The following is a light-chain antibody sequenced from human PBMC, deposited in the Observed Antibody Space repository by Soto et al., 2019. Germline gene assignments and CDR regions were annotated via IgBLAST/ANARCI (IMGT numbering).Light chain of an antibody. CDR1: NINVGLYDR. CDR3: SLYPNFDTCV. CDR2: EVS. Sequence: QSVLTQPPSVSGTPGQSVSISCSGTNINVGLYDRVSWYRQIPGTATQLLNYEVSHPPVEVPERFSSSNSAKAASLTISRLPHDDEADYFCSLYPNFDTCVFGGGTKLTVL. J-gene: IGLJ3*02. V-gene: IGLV2-18*01.